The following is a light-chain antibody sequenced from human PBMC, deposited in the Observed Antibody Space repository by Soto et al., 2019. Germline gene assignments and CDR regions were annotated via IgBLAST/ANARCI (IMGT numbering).Light chain of an antibody. J-gene: IGKJ1*01. CDR1: QRVRSN. Sequence: EKVLTQSPVPVPASPWERAHLSCGASQRVRSNVAWYQQKPGQAPRLLIYGASTRATGIPARFSGSGSGTDFNLTITSLQSEDFAVYYCQQYYHWPRTFGQGTKVDIK. V-gene: IGKV3-15*01. CDR3: QQYYHWPRT. CDR2: GAS.